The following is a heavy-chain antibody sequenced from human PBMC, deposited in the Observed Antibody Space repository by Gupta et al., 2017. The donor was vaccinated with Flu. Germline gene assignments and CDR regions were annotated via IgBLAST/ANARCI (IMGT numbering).Heavy chain of an antibody. J-gene: IGHJ6*02. D-gene: IGHD2-2*01. CDR3: AIMACSSTSCYSSHYYYYGMDV. Sequence: QVQLVQSGAEVKKPGASVKVSCKASGYTFTSYYMHCVRQALGQGIEWMGIINPSGGSTSYAQKFQGGVTMTRDTSTSTFYMELSSLRSEDTAVYYGAIMACSSTSCYSSHYYYYGMDVWGQGTTVTVAS. CDR2: INPSGGST. CDR1: GYTFTSYY. V-gene: IGHV1-46*01.